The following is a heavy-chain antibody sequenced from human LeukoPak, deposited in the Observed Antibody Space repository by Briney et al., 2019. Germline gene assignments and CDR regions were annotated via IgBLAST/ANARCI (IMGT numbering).Heavy chain of an antibody. J-gene: IGHJ5*02. Sequence: ASVKVSCKASGYTFTDNHVHWVRQAPGQGLEWMGWINPNSGGTNYAQKFQGRVTMTRDTSISTAYMELSRLRSDDTAVYYCARGKIAARYNWFDPWGQGTLVTVSS. D-gene: IGHD6-6*01. CDR1: GYTFTDNH. CDR2: INPNSGGT. CDR3: ARGKIAARYNWFDP. V-gene: IGHV1-2*02.